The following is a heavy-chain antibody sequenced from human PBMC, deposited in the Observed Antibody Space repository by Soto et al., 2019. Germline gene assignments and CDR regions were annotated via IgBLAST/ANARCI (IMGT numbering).Heavy chain of an antibody. CDR3: ARDYTVIRTYYFDY. J-gene: IGHJ4*02. Sequence: ASVKVSCKASGGTFSSYTISWVRQAPGQGLEWMGWISAYHGNTNYAQKLQGRVTMTTDTSTSTAYMELRSLRSDDTAVYYCARDYTVIRTYYFDYWGQGTLVTVSS. V-gene: IGHV1-18*01. CDR2: ISAYHGNT. D-gene: IGHD4-17*01. CDR1: GGTFSSYT.